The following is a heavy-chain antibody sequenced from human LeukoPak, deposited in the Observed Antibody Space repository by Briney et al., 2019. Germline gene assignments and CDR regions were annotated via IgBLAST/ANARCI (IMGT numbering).Heavy chain of an antibody. CDR2: IDGGGSST. J-gene: IGHJ4*01. CDR3: ARGPGSSGGAYVGDY. Sequence: GGSLRLSCAASGFTFSSYWMHWVRQVPGKGLVWVSRIDGGGSSTSYADSVKGRFSISRDNGENTLYLQMNSLRVEDTAVYYCARGPGSSGGAYVGDYWGHGTLVTVSS. D-gene: IGHD3-22*01. V-gene: IGHV3-74*01. CDR1: GFTFSSYW.